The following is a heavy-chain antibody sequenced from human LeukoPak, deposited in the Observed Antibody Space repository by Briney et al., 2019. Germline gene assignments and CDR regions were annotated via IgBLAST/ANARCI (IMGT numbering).Heavy chain of an antibody. CDR2: IVVGSGNT. J-gene: IGHJ4*02. D-gene: IGHD3-16*01. Sequence: SVKVSCKASGFTFTSFAMQWVRQARGQRLEWIGWIVVGSGNTNYAQKFQERVTITRDMSTSTAYMELSSLRSEDTAVYYCAADTPGYPGGYWGQGTLVTVSS. V-gene: IGHV1-58*02. CDR1: GFTFTSFA. CDR3: AADTPGYPGGY.